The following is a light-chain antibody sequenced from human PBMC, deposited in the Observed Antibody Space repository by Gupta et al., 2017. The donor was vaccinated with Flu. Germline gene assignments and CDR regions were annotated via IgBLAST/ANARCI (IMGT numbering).Light chain of an antibody. CDR1: QSISSY. J-gene: IGKJ4*01. Sequence: DIQMTQHPSSLSASVGDRVTITCRVSQSISSYLNWYQQKPGQAPKLLIYAASSLQSGVPARFSGSGAGTDFTLTISRLQPEDVATYYCQQSYSTPLTFGGGTKVEIK. V-gene: IGKV1-39*01. CDR3: QQSYSTPLT. CDR2: AAS.